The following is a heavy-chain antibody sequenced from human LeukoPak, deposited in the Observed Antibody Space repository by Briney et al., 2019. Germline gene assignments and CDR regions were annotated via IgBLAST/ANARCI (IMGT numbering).Heavy chain of an antibody. D-gene: IGHD4-17*01. CDR1: GFTFDDYA. J-gene: IGHJ4*02. Sequence: GRSLRLSCAASGFTFDDYAMHWVRQAPGKGLEWVSGISWNSGSIGYADSVKGRFTISRDNAKNSLYLQMNSLRAEDTAVYYCARDLSYGAYYFDYWGQGTLVTVSS. V-gene: IGHV3-9*01. CDR3: ARDLSYGAYYFDY. CDR2: ISWNSGSI.